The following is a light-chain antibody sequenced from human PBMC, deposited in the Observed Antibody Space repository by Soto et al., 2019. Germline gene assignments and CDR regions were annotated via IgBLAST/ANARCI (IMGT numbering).Light chain of an antibody. CDR3: QHRDNCPLFT. CDR1: QSVRSY. CDR2: DAS. J-gene: IGKJ3*01. V-gene: IGKV3-11*01. Sequence: EIVLTQSPVTLSLSPGERATLSCRASQSVRSYLAWYQQKPGQAPRLLIDDASKRATGSPARFSGCGSVTDFSLTISSLQPEDFAVYYCQHRDNCPLFTFGRATKLDI.